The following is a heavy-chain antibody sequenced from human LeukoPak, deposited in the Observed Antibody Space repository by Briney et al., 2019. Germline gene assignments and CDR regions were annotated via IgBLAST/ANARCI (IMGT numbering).Heavy chain of an antibody. CDR2: IYYSGST. Sequence: SETLSLTCTVSGGSISSSSYYWGWIRQPPGKGLEWIGSIYYSGSTYYNPSLKSRVTISVDTSKNQFSLKLSSVTAADTAVYYCARPSGSYDGRLDYWGQGTLVTVSS. CDR3: ARPSGSYDGRLDY. J-gene: IGHJ4*02. V-gene: IGHV4-39*07. CDR1: GGSISSSSYY. D-gene: IGHD1-26*01.